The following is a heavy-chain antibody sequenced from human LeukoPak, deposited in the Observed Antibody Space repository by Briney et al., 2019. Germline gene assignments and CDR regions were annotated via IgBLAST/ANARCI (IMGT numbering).Heavy chain of an antibody. V-gene: IGHV1-2*06. CDR2: INPNSGGT. D-gene: IGHD6-25*01. Sequence: ASVKVSCKASGYTFTGYYMHWVLQAPGQGLEWMGRINPNSGGTNYAQKVQGRVTMTRDTSISTAYMELSRLRSDDTAVYYCARDHRSGYNWFDPWGQGTLVTVSS. J-gene: IGHJ5*02. CDR1: GYTFTGYY. CDR3: ARDHRSGYNWFDP.